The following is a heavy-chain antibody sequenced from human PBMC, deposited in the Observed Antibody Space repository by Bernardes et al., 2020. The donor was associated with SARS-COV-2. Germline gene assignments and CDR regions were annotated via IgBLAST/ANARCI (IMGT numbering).Heavy chain of an antibody. CDR1: GFTFNRFW. D-gene: IGHD1-1*01. CDR3: ATGGNGVTAPGMDV. CDR2: ITPDGRRT. V-gene: IGHV3-74*01. J-gene: IGHJ6*02. Sequence: GGSPRLSCAASGFTFNRFWMHWGRQAPGKVLVWVSRITPDGRRTDYADSVKGRFTISRDNAKNTVYLQMNSLRDEDTAVYYCATGGNGVTAPGMDVWGQGTTVTVSS.